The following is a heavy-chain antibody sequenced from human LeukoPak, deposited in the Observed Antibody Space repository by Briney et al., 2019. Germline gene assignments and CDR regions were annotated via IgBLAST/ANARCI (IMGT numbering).Heavy chain of an antibody. CDR2: FDPEDGET. Sequence: ASVKVSCKVSGYTLTELSMHWVRQAPGKGLGWMGGFDPEDGETIYAQKFQGRVTMTEDTSTDTDYMELSSLRSEDTAVYCCATVSVGATWRFDYWGQGTLVTVSS. CDR1: GYTLTELS. V-gene: IGHV1-24*01. CDR3: ATVSVGATWRFDY. J-gene: IGHJ4*02. D-gene: IGHD1-26*01.